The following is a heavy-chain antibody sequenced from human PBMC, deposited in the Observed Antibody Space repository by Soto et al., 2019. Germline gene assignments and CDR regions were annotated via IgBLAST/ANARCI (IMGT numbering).Heavy chain of an antibody. V-gene: IGHV1-69*02. Sequence: QVQLVQSGAEVKKPGSSVKVSCKASGGTFSSYTISWVRQAPGQGLEWMGRIIPILGIANYAQKFQGRVTITADKSTGTADRELGSLGSEDTAVYYCARGDGAYGSGRYSYWGQGTLVTVSS. D-gene: IGHD3-10*01. CDR2: IIPILGIA. CDR1: GGTFSSYT. CDR3: ARGDGAYGSGRYSY. J-gene: IGHJ4*02.